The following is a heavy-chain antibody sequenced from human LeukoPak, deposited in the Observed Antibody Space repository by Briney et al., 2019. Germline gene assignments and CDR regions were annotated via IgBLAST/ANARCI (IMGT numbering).Heavy chain of an antibody. CDR3: ARGHLGLSP. Sequence: SVTLSLTCTVSGGSISGYSWTWIRQPPGQGLEWIGYFHNSRTTSYNPSLTGRVIISVDTAMDQISLKLNSVTAADTAVYYCARGHLGLSPWGQGTLVTVSS. CDR2: FHNSRTT. CDR1: GGSISGYS. V-gene: IGHV4-59*01. D-gene: IGHD3-10*01. J-gene: IGHJ5*02.